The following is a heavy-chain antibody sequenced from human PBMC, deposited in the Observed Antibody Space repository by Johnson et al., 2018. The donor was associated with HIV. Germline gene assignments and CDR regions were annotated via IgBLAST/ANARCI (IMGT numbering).Heavy chain of an antibody. D-gene: IGHD3-22*01. CDR1: GFTFSSSA. V-gene: IGHV3-30-3*01. J-gene: IGHJ3*02. CDR3: AKGPLYYYDSRLGSGAFDI. CDR2: LSYDGSNI. Sequence: QVQLVESGGGVVQPGRSLRLSCAASGFTFSSSALHWVRQAPGKGLEWVAVLSYDGSNIYYADSVKGRFTISRDNSENTLYLQMNSLRAEDTAVYYCAKGPLYYYDSRLGSGAFDIWGQGTMVTVSS.